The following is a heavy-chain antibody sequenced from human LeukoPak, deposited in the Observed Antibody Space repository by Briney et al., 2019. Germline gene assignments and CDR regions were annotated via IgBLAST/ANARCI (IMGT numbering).Heavy chain of an antibody. Sequence: KPGGSLRLSCAASGFTFSSYSMNWVRQAPGKGLEWVSSISSSSSYIYYADSVKGRFTISRDNAENSLYLQMNSLRAEDTAVYYCARGIAARPGYWGQGTLVTVSS. D-gene: IGHD6-6*01. V-gene: IGHV3-21*01. CDR1: GFTFSSYS. CDR2: ISSSSSYI. CDR3: ARGIAARPGY. J-gene: IGHJ4*02.